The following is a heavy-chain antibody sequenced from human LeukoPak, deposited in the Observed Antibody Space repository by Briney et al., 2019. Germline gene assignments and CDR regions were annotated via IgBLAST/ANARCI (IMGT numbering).Heavy chain of an antibody. V-gene: IGHV4-30-4*01. CDR1: GGSISTDNYY. CDR2: IFHTGST. CDR3: ARAVGGYHFDY. D-gene: IGHD3-16*01. Sequence: TSETLSLTCTVSGGSISTDNYYWSWIRQPPGKGLEWIAYIFHTGSTYYNPSLRSRVTISVDASKNQFSLKLSSVTAADTAVYYCARAVGGYHFDYWGQGTLVTGS. J-gene: IGHJ4*02.